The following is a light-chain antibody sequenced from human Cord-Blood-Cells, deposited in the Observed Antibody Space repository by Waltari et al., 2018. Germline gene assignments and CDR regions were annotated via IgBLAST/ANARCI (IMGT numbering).Light chain of an antibody. CDR2: SNN. V-gene: IGLV1-44*01. CDR3: AAWDDSLNGYV. Sequence: QSVLTQPPSASGTPGQRVTIPCSGSSSNIGRNTVTWYQQLPGTAPKLLIYSNNQRPSGVPDRFSGSKSGTSASLAISGLQSEEEADYYCAAWDDSLNGYVFGTGTKVTVL. J-gene: IGLJ1*01. CDR1: SSNIGRNT.